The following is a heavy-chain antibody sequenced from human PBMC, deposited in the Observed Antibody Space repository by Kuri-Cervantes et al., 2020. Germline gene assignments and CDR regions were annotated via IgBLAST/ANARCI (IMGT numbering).Heavy chain of an antibody. CDR2: IFGGGST. V-gene: IGHV3-66*01. CDR1: EFTVNSSY. Sequence: GESLKISCAASEFTVNSSYMSWVRRAPGKGLEWVSVIFGGGSTYYADSVKGRFTISRDNSKNTVYLRMDSLRDEDTAVYYCAKGGAIYSTGSYATYYFDYWGQGTLVTVSS. J-gene: IGHJ4*02. D-gene: IGHD3-10*01. CDR3: AKGGAIYSTGSYATYYFDY.